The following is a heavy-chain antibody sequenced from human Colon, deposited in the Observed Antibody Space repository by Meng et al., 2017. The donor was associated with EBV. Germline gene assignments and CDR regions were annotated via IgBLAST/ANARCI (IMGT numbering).Heavy chain of an antibody. CDR2: VSHPGSA. V-gene: IGHV4-34*01. CDR3: ARVPTTGYKDH. Sequence: QVLLQQLGRGLLKPSEPLSLTCTVNGGSFSGYVWSWVRQPPGKGMEWIGEVSHPGSANYNPSLKSRVTISVDASEKQFSLRLTSVTAADSAVYYCARVPTTGYKDHWGQGTLVTVSS. J-gene: IGHJ4*02. D-gene: IGHD3-9*01. CDR1: GGSFSGYV.